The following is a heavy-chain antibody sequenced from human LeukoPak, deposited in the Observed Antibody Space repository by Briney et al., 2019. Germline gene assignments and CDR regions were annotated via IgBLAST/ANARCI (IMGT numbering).Heavy chain of an antibody. Sequence: GESLKISCKGSGYSFSSYWIAWVRQMPGKGLEWMGIIYPGDSDTRYSPSFQGQVTISADKSISTAYLQWSSLKASDTAMYYCARVPYSSGRGVIDYWGQGTLVTVSS. CDR1: GYSFSSYW. J-gene: IGHJ4*02. V-gene: IGHV5-51*01. CDR2: IYPGDSDT. CDR3: ARVPYSSGRGVIDY. D-gene: IGHD6-19*01.